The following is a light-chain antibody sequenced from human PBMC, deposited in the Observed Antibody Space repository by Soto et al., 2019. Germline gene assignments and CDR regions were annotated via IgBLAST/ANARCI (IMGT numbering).Light chain of an antibody. J-gene: IGLJ1*01. CDR2: SNN. CDR1: RSNIGSNT. V-gene: IGLV1-44*01. Sequence: QSVLIQPASVSGSPGQSITISCSGSRSNIGSNTVTWYQQLPGTAPKLLIYSNNQRPSGVPDRFSGSKSGTSASLAISGLQSEDEADYYCAAWDDSLNGSYVFGTGTKVTVL. CDR3: AAWDDSLNGSYV.